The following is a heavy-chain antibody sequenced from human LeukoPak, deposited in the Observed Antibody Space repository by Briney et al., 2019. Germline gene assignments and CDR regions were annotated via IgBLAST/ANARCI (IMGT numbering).Heavy chain of an antibody. J-gene: IGHJ4*02. CDR1: GGSISSSSYY. CDR2: IYYSGST. Sequence: SETLSLTCTVSGGSISSSSYYWGWIRQPPGKGLEWIGNIYYSGSTYYNPSLKSRVTISVDTSKNQFSLKLSSVTAADTAVYYCARETDSSSFGYWGQGTLVTVSS. V-gene: IGHV4-39*07. CDR3: ARETDSSSFGY. D-gene: IGHD6-6*01.